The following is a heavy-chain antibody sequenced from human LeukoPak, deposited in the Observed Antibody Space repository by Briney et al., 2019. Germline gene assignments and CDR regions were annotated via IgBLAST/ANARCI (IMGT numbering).Heavy chain of an antibody. CDR3: ARGLEQWLGYGMDV. D-gene: IGHD6-19*01. J-gene: IGHJ6*02. V-gene: IGHV4-34*01. CDR2: INHSGST. Sequence: SETLSLTCAVYGVSFSGYFWTWIRQPPGKGLEWIGEINHSGSTNYNPSLKSRVTISVDTSKNQFSLKLSSVTAADTAVYYCARGLEQWLGYGMDVWGQGTTVTVSS. CDR1: GVSFSGYF.